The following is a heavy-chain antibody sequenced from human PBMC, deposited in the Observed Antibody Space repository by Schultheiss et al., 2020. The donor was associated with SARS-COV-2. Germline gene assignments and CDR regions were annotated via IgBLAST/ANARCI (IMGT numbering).Heavy chain of an antibody. J-gene: IGHJ4*02. CDR3: ARGSNIAVAGTDY. D-gene: IGHD6-19*01. CDR2: INHSGST. V-gene: IGHV4-34*01. CDR1: GGSFSGYY. Sequence: SETLSLTCAVYGGSFSGYYWSWIRQPPGKGLEWIGEINHSGSTNYNPSLKSRVTISVDTYKNQFSLKLSSVTAADTAVYYCARGSNIAVAGTDYWGQGTLVTVSS.